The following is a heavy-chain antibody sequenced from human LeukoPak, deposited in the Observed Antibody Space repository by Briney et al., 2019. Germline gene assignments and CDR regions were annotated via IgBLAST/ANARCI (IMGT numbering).Heavy chain of an antibody. D-gene: IGHD5-18*01. CDR3: ARETSGWIQGG. V-gene: IGHV3-9*01. Sequence: PGGSLRLSCVTSGFTFGDTHLHWGRDVPRKGLGWVSGISSNSYYKAYADSVKGRFTISRDNARDSLHLQVNSLRTEDTAFYYCARETSGWIQGGWGQGTLVTVSS. CDR1: GFTFGDTH. CDR2: ISSNSYYK. J-gene: IGHJ4*02.